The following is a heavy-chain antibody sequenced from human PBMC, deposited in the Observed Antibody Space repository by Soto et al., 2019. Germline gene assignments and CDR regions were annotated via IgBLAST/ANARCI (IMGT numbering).Heavy chain of an antibody. CDR2: ISYDGSNK. Sequence: QVQLVESGGGVVQPGRSLRLSCAASGFTFSSYAMHWVRQAPGKGLEWVAVISYDGSNKYYADSVKGRFTISRDNSKNTLYLQMNSLRAEDTAVYYCARAPSRPPVVGYYYYGMDVWGQGTTVTVSS. J-gene: IGHJ6*02. CDR3: ARAPSRPPVVGYYYYGMDV. V-gene: IGHV3-30-3*01. D-gene: IGHD2-21*01. CDR1: GFTFSSYA.